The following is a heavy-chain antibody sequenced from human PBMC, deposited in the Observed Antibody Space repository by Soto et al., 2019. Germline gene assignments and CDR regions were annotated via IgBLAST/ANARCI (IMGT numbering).Heavy chain of an antibody. Sequence: GGSLRLSCAASGFTFSSYSMNWVRQAPGKGLEWVSSISSSSSYIYYADSVKGRFTISRDNAKNSLYLQMNSLRAEDTAVYYCARDLLYSGSYLFKRYYYYGMDVWGQGTTVTVSS. CDR2: ISSSSSYI. J-gene: IGHJ6*02. CDR3: ARDLLYSGSYLFKRYYYYGMDV. CDR1: GFTFSSYS. D-gene: IGHD1-26*01. V-gene: IGHV3-21*01.